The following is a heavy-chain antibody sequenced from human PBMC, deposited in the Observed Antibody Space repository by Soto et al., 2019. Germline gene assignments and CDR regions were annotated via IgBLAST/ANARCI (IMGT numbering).Heavy chain of an antibody. D-gene: IGHD5-12*01. CDR1: GGSFSGYY. CDR3: ARGTRGYSGYEAGGTNWFDP. Sequence: SETLSLTCAVYGGSFSGYYWSWIRQPPGKGLEWIGEINHSGSTNYNPSLKSRVTISVDTSKNQFSLKLSSVTAADTAVYYCARGTRGYSGYEAGGTNWFDPWGQGTLVTVSS. CDR2: INHSGST. V-gene: IGHV4-34*01. J-gene: IGHJ5*02.